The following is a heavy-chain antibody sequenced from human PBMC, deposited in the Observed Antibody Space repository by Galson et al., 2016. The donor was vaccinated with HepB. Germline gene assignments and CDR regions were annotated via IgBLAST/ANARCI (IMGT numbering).Heavy chain of an antibody. V-gene: IGHV3-23*01. CDR3: ARDKFYPNDVFDV. J-gene: IGHJ3*01. D-gene: IGHD2/OR15-2a*01. CDR1: GFTFSSYA. Sequence: SLRLSCAASGFTFSSYAMSWVRQAPGKGLEWVSAVSAGDYTWHADPVRGRFTISRDTSKNTLYLQMNSLRAEDTALYYCARDKFYPNDVFDVWGQGTMVTVSS. CDR2: VSAGDYT.